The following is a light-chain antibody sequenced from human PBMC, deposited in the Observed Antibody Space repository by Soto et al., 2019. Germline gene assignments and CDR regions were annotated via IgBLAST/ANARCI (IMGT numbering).Light chain of an antibody. J-gene: IGKJ3*01. V-gene: IGKV3-20*01. Sequence: ENVLTQSPGTLSLSPGERATLSCRASQSVSRKHLAWYQQRAGQAPRLLIYGASSSAIGIPDRFSGSGSGTDFTLTISRLEPEDFAVYYCQQYGSTPWAFGPGTKVDIK. CDR3: QQYGSTPWA. CDR2: GAS. CDR1: QSVSRKH.